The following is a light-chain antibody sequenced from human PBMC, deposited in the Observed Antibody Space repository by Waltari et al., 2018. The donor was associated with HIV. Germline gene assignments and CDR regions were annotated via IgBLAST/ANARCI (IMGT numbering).Light chain of an antibody. V-gene: IGLV2-23*02. CDR2: EVS. CDR1: SSTIGTYNL. Sequence: QSALTQPASVSGSPGQSITISCTGTSSTIGTYNLLSWHQQHPGKAPKTLIYEVSQRPSGVSNRFSGSKSGNTASLTISGLQAEDEADYYCCSYAGSSTLVFGGGTKVTVL. J-gene: IGLJ3*02. CDR3: CSYAGSSTLV.